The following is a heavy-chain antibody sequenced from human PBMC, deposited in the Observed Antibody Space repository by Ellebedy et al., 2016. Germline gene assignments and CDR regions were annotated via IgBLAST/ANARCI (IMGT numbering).Heavy chain of an antibody. Sequence: GESLKISCKGSGYSFTSYWIGWVRQMPGKGLEWMGIIYPGDSDTRYSPSFQGQVTISADKSISTAYLQWSSLKASDTAMYYCARHVDYQGVGATTLDYWGQGTLVTVSS. J-gene: IGHJ4*02. V-gene: IGHV5-51*01. D-gene: IGHD1-26*01. CDR2: IYPGDSDT. CDR1: GYSFTSYW. CDR3: ARHVDYQGVGATTLDY.